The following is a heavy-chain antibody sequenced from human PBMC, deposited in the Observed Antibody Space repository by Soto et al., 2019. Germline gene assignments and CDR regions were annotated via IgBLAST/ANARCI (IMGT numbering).Heavy chain of an antibody. Sequence: QVQLVESGGGVVQPGRSLRLSCAASGFTFSSYGMHWVRQAPGKGLEWVAVISYDGSNKYYADSVKGRFTISRHNSKNKLYLEMNRLRPEDTAVYYSAQWFGAFDYWGQGTLVTVSS. CDR1: GFTFSSYG. CDR3: AQWFGAFDY. V-gene: IGHV3-30*18. J-gene: IGHJ4*02. D-gene: IGHD3-10*01. CDR2: ISYDGSNK.